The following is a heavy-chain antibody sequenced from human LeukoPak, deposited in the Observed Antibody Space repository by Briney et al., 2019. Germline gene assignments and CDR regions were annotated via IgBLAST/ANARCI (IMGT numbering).Heavy chain of an antibody. CDR3: ARHPYKWELNSYYYYGMDV. D-gene: IGHD1-26*01. CDR2: MNPNSGNT. Sequence: ASVKVSCKASGYTFTSYDINWVRQATGQGLEWMGRMNPNSGNTSYAQKFQGRVTMTRNRSISTAYMELSSLRSEGTAVDYCARHPYKWELNSYYYYGMDVWGQGTTVTVSS. CDR1: GYTFTSYD. V-gene: IGHV1-8*02. J-gene: IGHJ6*02.